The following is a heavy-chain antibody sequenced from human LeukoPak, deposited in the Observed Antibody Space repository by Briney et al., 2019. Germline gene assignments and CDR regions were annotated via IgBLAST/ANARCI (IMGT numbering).Heavy chain of an antibody. J-gene: IGHJ4*02. CDR3: ASTNLGDSSGYYYDY. Sequence: GASVKVSCKASGYTSTSYYMHWVRQAPGQGLEWMGIINPSGGSTSYAQKFQGRVTMTRDTSTSTVYMELSSLRSEDTAVYYCASTNLGDSSGYYYDYWGQGTLVTVSS. CDR1: GYTSTSYY. V-gene: IGHV1-46*01. CDR2: INPSGGST. D-gene: IGHD3-22*01.